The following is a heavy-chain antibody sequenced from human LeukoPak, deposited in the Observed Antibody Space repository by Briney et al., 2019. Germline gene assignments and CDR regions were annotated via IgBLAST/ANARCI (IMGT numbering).Heavy chain of an antibody. CDR3: ARVGAYSSSWNGKFFDY. D-gene: IGHD6-13*01. Sequence: SETLSLTCTVSGGSISSYYWSWIRQPPGKGLEWIGYIYYSGSTYYNPSLKSRVTISVDTSKNQFSLKLSSVTAADTAVYYCARVGAYSSSWNGKFFDYWGQGTLVTVSS. CDR1: GGSISSYY. J-gene: IGHJ4*02. V-gene: IGHV4-59*12. CDR2: IYYSGST.